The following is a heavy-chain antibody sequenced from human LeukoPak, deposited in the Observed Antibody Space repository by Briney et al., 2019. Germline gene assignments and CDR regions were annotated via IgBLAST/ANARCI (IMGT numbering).Heavy chain of an antibody. J-gene: IGHJ3*02. V-gene: IGHV4-39*01. CDR3: ARQGYHDYVWGSYEIDI. CDR2: IFYSGSI. D-gene: IGHD3-16*01. CDR1: GGSITSNTYY. Sequence: SETLSLACTVSGGSITSNTYYWGWIRQPPGKGLEWLGSIFYSGSIYYNPSLMSRVTLSVDTSKNQFSLKLSSVTAADTAVYYCARQGYHDYVWGSYEIDIWGQGTMVTVSS.